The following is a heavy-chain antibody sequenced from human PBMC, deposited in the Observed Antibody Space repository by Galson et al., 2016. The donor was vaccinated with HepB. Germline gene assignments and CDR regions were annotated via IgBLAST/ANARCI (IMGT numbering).Heavy chain of an antibody. J-gene: IGHJ4*02. CDR1: GYTFNNYG. V-gene: IGHV1-18*01. CDR2: ISGHNGYT. CDR3: ARAVGESLSLFDY. Sequence: SVKVSCKASGYTFNNYGIIWLRKAPGQGLEWMGWISGHNGYTNYAQNFQGRVTLTTDTSTNTAYMELRSLRSDDTAVYYCARAVGESLSLFDYWGPGTLVTVSS. D-gene: IGHD3-10*01.